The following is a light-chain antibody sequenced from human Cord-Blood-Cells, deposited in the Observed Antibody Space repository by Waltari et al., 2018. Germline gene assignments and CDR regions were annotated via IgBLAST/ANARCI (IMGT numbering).Light chain of an antibody. J-gene: IGKJ2*03. CDR1: QSVSSN. Sequence: EIVMTQSPATLSVSPGERATLSCRASQSVSSNLAWYQQKPGQAPRLLIDGASTRATGIPARFSGSGSGTEFTLTISSLQSEDFAVDYCQQYDNWPYSFGQGTKLEIK. CDR2: GAS. V-gene: IGKV3-15*01. CDR3: QQYDNWPYS.